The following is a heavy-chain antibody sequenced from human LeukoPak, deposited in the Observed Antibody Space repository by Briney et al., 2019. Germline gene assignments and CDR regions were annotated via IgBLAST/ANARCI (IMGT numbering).Heavy chain of an antibody. CDR2: ITISGSTI. CDR3: ARTTSFDY. V-gene: IGHV3-48*03. D-gene: IGHD1-1*01. Sequence: GGSLRLSCAASGFAFTSYEMNWVRQAPGKGLKWVSYITISGSTIYYADSVKGRFTISRDNAKNSLYLQMNSLRAEDTAVYYCARTTSFDYWGQGTLVTVSS. J-gene: IGHJ4*02. CDR1: GFAFTSYE.